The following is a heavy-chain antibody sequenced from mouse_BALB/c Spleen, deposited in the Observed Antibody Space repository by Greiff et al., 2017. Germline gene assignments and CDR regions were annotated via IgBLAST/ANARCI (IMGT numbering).Heavy chain of an antibody. CDR3: ARIAPPHYYGSSGYWYFDV. D-gene: IGHD1-1*01. V-gene: IGHV8-11*01. CDR1: GFSLSTYGIG. Sequence: QVTLKESGPGILQPSQTLSLTCSFSGFSLSTYGIGVGWIRQPSGKGLEWLAHIWWNDNKYYNTALKSRLTISKDTSNNQVFLKIASVDTADTATYYCARIAPPHYYGSSGYWYFDVWGAGTTVTVSS. J-gene: IGHJ1*01. CDR2: IWWNDNK.